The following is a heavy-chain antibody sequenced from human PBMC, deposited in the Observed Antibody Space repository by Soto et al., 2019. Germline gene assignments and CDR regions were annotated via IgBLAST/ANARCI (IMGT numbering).Heavy chain of an antibody. CDR2: IYYSGTT. CDR3: ARGHYYYGMDV. CDR1: NGSVSSGTYS. Sequence: SETLSLTCTVSNGSVSSGTYSWSWVRQPPGKGLEWIGYIYYSGTTYYTPSLKSRLTMSMDRANDHFSLNLTSVTAADTAVYFCARGHYYYGMDVWGQGSVVTVSS. V-gene: IGHV4-30-2*01. J-gene: IGHJ6*02.